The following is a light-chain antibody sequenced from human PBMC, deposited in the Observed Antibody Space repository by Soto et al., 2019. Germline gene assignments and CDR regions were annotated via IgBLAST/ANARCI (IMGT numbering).Light chain of an antibody. J-gene: IGKJ4*01. CDR1: QSVSRSY. CDR3: QPYGTAPRT. CDR2: GAS. V-gene: IGKV3-20*01. Sequence: GKLSLSRWETSPLYSRASQSVSRSYLAWYQQKPGQAPRLLIYGASSRATGIPDSFSGSGSGTDVTRTMCRLACGDSAVNYYQPYGTAPRTFRGGTKVDIK.